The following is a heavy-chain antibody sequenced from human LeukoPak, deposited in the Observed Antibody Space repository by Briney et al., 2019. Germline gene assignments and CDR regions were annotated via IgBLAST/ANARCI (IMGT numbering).Heavy chain of an antibody. J-gene: IGHJ4*02. V-gene: IGHV4-34*01. CDR2: INHSGST. D-gene: IGHD3-3*01. Sequence: SETLSLTCAVYGGSFSGYYWSWIRQPPGKGLEWIGEINHSGSTNYNPSLKSRVTISVDTSKNQFSLKLSPVTAADTAVYYCARGRIYDFWRRAFIDYWGQGTLVTVSS. CDR3: ARGRIYDFWRRAFIDY. CDR1: GGSFSGYY.